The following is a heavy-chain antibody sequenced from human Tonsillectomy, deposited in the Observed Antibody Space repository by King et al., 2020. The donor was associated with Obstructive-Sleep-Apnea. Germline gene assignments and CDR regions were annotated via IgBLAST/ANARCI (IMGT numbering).Heavy chain of an antibody. CDR2: IYYSGST. D-gene: IGHD4-17*01. CDR1: GGSISSSSYY. Sequence: QLQESGPGLVKPSETLSLTCTVSGGSISSSSYYWGWIRQPPGKGLEWIGRIYYSGSTYYNPSLKSRVTISVDTSKNQFSLKLSSVTAADTAVYDCARDCATVTTWTHWFDPWGQGTLVTVSS. CDR3: ARDCATVTTWTHWFDP. J-gene: IGHJ5*02. V-gene: IGHV4-39*07.